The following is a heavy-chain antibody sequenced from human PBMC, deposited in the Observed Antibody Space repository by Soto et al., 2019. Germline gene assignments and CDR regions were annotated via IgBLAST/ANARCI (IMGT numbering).Heavy chain of an antibody. CDR2: IIPIFGTA. CDR1: GGTFSSYA. CDR3: ASHGRQLVDYYYGMDV. V-gene: IGHV1-69*12. D-gene: IGHD6-6*01. Sequence: QVQLVQSGAEVKKPGSSVKVSCKASGGTFSSYAISWVRQAPGQGLEWMGGIIPIFGTANYAQKFQGRVTINADEYTSTAYMELSSLRSEDTAVYYCASHGRQLVDYYYGMDVWGQGTTVTVSS. J-gene: IGHJ6*02.